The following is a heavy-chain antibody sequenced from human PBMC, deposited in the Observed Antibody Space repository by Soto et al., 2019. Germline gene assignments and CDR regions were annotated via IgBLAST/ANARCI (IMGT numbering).Heavy chain of an antibody. V-gene: IGHV6-1*01. CDR2: IYYRSKWFH. CDR1: GDSVSSNGAC. D-gene: IGHD2-15*01. J-gene: IGHJ6*02. Sequence: PSQTLSLTCVISGDSVSSNGACWIWIRQSPSRGLQWLGRIYYRSKWFHDYAASVESRMAINPDTSRNHFSLQLNYVTPEDTAVYYCARVHCSAGTCLDGLDFWGQGTTVTVSS. CDR3: ARVHCSAGTCLDGLDF.